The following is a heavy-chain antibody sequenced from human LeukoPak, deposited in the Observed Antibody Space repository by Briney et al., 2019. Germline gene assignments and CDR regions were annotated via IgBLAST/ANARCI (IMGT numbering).Heavy chain of an antibody. CDR2: IYTSGST. D-gene: IGHD2-15*01. J-gene: IGHJ6*02. V-gene: IGHV4-4*07. CDR3: ARDQSLGYCSGGSCPDPYYYYGMDV. Sequence: SETLSLTCTVSGGSISSYYWSWIRQPAGKGLEWIGRIYTSGSTNYNPSLKSRVTMSVDTSKNQFSLKLSSVTAADTAVYYCARDQSLGYCSGGSCPDPYYYYGMDVWGQGTLVTVSS. CDR1: GGSISSYY.